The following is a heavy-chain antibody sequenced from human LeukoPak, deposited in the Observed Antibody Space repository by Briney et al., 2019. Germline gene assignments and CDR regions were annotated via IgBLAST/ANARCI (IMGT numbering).Heavy chain of an antibody. V-gene: IGHV3-21*01. D-gene: IGHD5-12*01. J-gene: IGHJ4*02. CDR3: VRDGGVSGYDLLDY. CDR1: GFTFSSFT. Sequence: GGSLRLSCVASGFTFSSFTMNWVRQAPGKGLEWVSSISGSSNSIYYADSVKGRFTISRDNAKNSLSLQMNSLRAEDTAVYYCVRDGGVSGYDLLDYWGQGTLVTVSS. CDR2: ISGSSNSI.